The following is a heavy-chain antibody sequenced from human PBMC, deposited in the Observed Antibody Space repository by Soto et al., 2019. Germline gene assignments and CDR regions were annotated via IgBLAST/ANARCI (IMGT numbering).Heavy chain of an antibody. Sequence: QVQLVQCGAEVKKPGSSVKVSCKASGGTFSSYTISWVRQAPGQGLEWMGRIIPILGIANYAQKFQGRVTITADKSTSTAYMELSRLRSEDTAVYYYAKAAQQLVLVEYFQHWGQGTLVTVSS. J-gene: IGHJ1*01. D-gene: IGHD6-13*01. CDR3: AKAAQQLVLVEYFQH. CDR1: GGTFSSYT. V-gene: IGHV1-69*02. CDR2: IIPILGIA.